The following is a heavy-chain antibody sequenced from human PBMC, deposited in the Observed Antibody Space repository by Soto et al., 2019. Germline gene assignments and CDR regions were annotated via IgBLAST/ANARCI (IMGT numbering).Heavy chain of an antibody. CDR2: ISAYNGNT. CDR3: ARESSSSCHDY. V-gene: IGHV1-18*01. J-gene: IGHJ4*02. CDR1: GYTFTSYA. Sequence: ASVTVACKASGYTFTSYAMHWVRQAPGQGLEWMGWISAYNGNTNYAQKLQGRVTMTTDTSTSTAYMELRSLRSDDTAVYYCARESSSSCHDYWGQGTLVTVSS. D-gene: IGHD6-13*01.